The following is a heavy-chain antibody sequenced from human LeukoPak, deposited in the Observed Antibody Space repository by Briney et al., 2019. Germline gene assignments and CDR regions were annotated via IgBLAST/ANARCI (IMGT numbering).Heavy chain of an antibody. CDR2: INHSGST. J-gene: IGHJ4*02. Sequence: SETLSLTCAVYGGSFSGYYWSWIRQPPGKGLEWIGEINHSGSTNYTPSLKSRVTISVDTSKNQFSLKLSSVTAADTAVYYCARGSVSDDSSGYYSPLGYWGQGTLVTVSS. D-gene: IGHD3-22*01. CDR3: ARGSVSDDSSGYYSPLGY. V-gene: IGHV4-34*01. CDR1: GGSFSGYY.